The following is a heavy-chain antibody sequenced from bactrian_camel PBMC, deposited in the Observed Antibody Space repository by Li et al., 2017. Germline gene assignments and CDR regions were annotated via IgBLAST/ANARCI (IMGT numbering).Heavy chain of an antibody. Sequence: HVQLVESGGGSVQAGGSLRLSCAASGGTSSSRFMAWFRQVPGNEREGVAAIYLTAGASHYIDSVKGRFTISLDNPKITMYLQMNSLKSEDSAMYYCAADLRGGVAGTMRGIMLIGAGGPRSPS. CDR3: AADLRGGVAGTMRGIML. CDR2: IYLTAGAS. V-gene: IGHV3S1*01. D-gene: IGHD1*01. CDR1: GGTSSSRF. J-gene: IGHJ4*01.